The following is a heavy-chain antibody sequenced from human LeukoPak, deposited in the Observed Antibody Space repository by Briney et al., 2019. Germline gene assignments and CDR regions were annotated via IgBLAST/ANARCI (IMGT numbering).Heavy chain of an antibody. Sequence: GGSLRLGCAASGFTFRNFAMSWVRQAPGKGLEWLSSIGTAGTYYAESVKGRFTISRDDSKNTLYLQLNSLRVDDTALYYCAKNWGPLHMGGQEPLFTVSS. D-gene: IGHD3-16*01. CDR3: AKNWGPLHM. J-gene: IGHJ3*01. CDR2: IGTAGT. V-gene: IGHV3-23*03. CDR1: GFTFRNFA.